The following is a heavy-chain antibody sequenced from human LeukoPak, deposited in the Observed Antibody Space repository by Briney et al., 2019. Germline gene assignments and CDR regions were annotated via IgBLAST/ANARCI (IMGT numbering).Heavy chain of an antibody. CDR3: ARDQDYAFDN. Sequence: GGSLRLSCAASGFTFSSYAMSWVRQAPGKGLEWVSYITSTSNTIVYADSVKGRFTISRDNDKNSLYLQMNSLRDEDTAVYYCARDQDYAFDNWGQGTLVTVYS. V-gene: IGHV3-48*02. CDR1: GFTFSSYA. D-gene: IGHD4/OR15-4a*01. CDR2: ITSTSNTI. J-gene: IGHJ4*02.